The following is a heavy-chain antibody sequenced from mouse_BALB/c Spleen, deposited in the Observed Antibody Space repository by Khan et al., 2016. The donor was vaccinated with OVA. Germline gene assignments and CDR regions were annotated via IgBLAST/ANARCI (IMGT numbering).Heavy chain of an antibody. D-gene: IGHD1-2*01. CDR3: ARTARIKY. CDR1: GYSITSGYG. V-gene: IGHV3-2*02. CDR2: ISYSGST. J-gene: IGHJ2*01. Sequence: EVQLQESGPGLVKPSQSLSLTCTVTGYSITSGYGWNWIRQFPGNKLEWMGYISYSGSTNYHPSLKSRIYITRDTSKNQFFLQLNSVTTEDTATYYCARTARIKYWGQGTTLTVSS.